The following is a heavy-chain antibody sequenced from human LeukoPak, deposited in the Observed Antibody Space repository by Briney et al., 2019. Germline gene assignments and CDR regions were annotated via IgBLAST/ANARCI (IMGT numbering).Heavy chain of an antibody. V-gene: IGHV3-11*05. CDR2: ISSSSSYT. D-gene: IGHD3-9*01. Sequence: PGGSLTLFCAASGFTFSDYYMSWIRQAPGKGLEWVSYISSSSSYTNYAVSVKGRFTISRDNAKNSLYLQMNSLRAEDTAVYYCARDRYYDILTGCPAPDYWGQGTLVTVSS. CDR1: GFTFSDYY. CDR3: ARDRYYDILTGCPAPDY. J-gene: IGHJ4*02.